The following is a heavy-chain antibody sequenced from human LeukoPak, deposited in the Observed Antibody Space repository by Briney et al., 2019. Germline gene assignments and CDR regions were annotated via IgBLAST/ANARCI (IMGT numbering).Heavy chain of an antibody. CDR1: GYTFSANG. CDR3: ARDFSGDYYFDY. D-gene: IGHD7-27*01. CDR2: ISYDGSEK. J-gene: IGHJ4*02. Sequence: GSLRLSCAASGYTFSANGMHWILQAAGKGLEWVGMISYDGSEKYYGDSVKGRFTISRDDSKSTLFLQMNSLRAEDTAVYYCARDFSGDYYFDYWGQGTLVTVSS. V-gene: IGHV3-33*01.